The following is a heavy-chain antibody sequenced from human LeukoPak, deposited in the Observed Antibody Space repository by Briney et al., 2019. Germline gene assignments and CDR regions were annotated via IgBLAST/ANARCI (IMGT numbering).Heavy chain of an antibody. CDR2: ISSSSSYI. J-gene: IGHJ4*02. V-gene: IGHV3-21*01. CDR1: GFTFSSYA. Sequence: PGGSLRLSCAASGFTFSSYAMSWVRQAPGKGLEWVSSISSSSSYIYYADSVKGRFTISRDNAKNSLYLQMSSLRAEDTAVYYCARDYPSIVGATPFDYWGQGTLVTVSS. CDR3: ARDYPSIVGATPFDY. D-gene: IGHD1-26*01.